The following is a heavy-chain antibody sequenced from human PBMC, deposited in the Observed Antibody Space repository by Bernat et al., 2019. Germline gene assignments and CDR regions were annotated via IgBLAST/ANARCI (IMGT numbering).Heavy chain of an antibody. D-gene: IGHD5-12*01. J-gene: IGHJ4*02. CDR1: GGSISSSSYY. V-gene: IGHV4-39*01. CDR3: AKFRDSGSGGQ. Sequence: QVQLQESGPGLVKPSETLSLTCTVSGGSISSSSYYWGWIRQPPGKGLEWIGSIYGGSTYYNPSLKSRVTISEDTSKNQFSLKLSSVTAADTAVYYCAKFRDSGSGGQWGQGTLVTVSS. CDR2: IYGGST.